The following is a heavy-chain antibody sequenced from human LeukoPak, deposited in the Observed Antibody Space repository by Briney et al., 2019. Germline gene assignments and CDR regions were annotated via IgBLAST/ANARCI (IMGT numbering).Heavy chain of an antibody. J-gene: IGHJ5*02. CDR1: GFTFSSYG. Sequence: GGSLSLSCAASGFTFSSYGMHWVRQAPGKGLEWVAVISYDGSNKYYADSVKGRFTISRDNSKNTLYLQMNSLRAEDTTVYYCAKSVAGTHWFDPWGQGTLVTVSS. V-gene: IGHV3-30*18. D-gene: IGHD6-19*01. CDR3: AKSVAGTHWFDP. CDR2: ISYDGSNK.